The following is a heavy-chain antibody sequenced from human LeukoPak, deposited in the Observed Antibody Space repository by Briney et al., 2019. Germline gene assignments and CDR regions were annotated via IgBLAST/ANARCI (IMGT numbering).Heavy chain of an antibody. CDR3: ARGEKPYDY. V-gene: IGHV1-18*01. J-gene: IGHJ4*02. CDR2: INAYNGNT. D-gene: IGHD1-26*01. CDR1: GYTFTYYV. Sequence: SSVKVSCKTSGYTFTYYVISWVRQAPGQGLEWMGWINAYNGNTNDAQKFQGRVTMTTDTSTSTAYMELRSLRSDDTAVYYCARGEKPYDYWGQGTLVSVSS.